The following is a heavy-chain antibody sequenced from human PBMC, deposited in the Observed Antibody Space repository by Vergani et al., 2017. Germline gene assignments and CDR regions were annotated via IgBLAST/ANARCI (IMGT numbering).Heavy chain of an antibody. CDR2: ISGSGGST. CDR1: GFTFSSYA. D-gene: IGHD2-2*01. CDR3: AKDLGVVVVPAALDY. J-gene: IGHJ4*02. Sequence: EVQLLEPGGGLVQPGGSLRLSCAASGFTFSSYAMSWVRQAPGKGLEWVSAISGSGGSTYYADSVKGRFTISRDNSKNTLYLQMNSLRAEDTAVYYCAKDLGVVVVPAALDYWGQGTLVTVSS. V-gene: IGHV3-23*01.